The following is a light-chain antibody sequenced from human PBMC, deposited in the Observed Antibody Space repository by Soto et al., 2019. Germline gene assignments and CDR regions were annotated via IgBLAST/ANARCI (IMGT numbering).Light chain of an antibody. J-gene: IGLJ2*01. CDR2: EVS. CDR3: MQALQTPLT. Sequence: QSALTQPASVSGSPGQSITISCTGTSSDVGGYNYVSWYQQHPGKAPKFLLYEVSNRPSGVSNRFSGSKSGNTASLTISGLQAEDEADYYCMQALQTPLTFGGGTK. V-gene: IGLV2-14*01. CDR1: SSDVGGYNY.